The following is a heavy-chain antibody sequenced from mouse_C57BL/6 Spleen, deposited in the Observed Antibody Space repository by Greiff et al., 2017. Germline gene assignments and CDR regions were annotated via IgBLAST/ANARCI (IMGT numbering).Heavy chain of an antibody. CDR3: TREEFYGNYVVFDY. J-gene: IGHJ2*01. D-gene: IGHD2-1*01. CDR2: IYPGNSDT. V-gene: IGHV1-5*01. Sequence: VQLQQSGTVLARPGASVKMSCKTSGYTFTSYWMHWVKQRPGQGLEWIWAIYPGNSDTSYNQKFKGKAKLTAVTSASTAYMELSSLTNEDSAVYYCTREEFYGNYVVFDYWGQGTTLTVSS. CDR1: GYTFTSYW.